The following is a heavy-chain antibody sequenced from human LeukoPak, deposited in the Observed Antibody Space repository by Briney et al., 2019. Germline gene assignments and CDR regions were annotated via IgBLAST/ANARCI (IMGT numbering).Heavy chain of an antibody. D-gene: IGHD6-13*01. CDR1: GGSISRYY. J-gene: IGHJ4*02. CDR2: IYYSGST. CDR3: ARHVGRSWVQNFDY. V-gene: IGHV4-59*08. Sequence: PSETLSLTCTVSGGSISRYYWSWIRQPPGKGLEWIGYIYYSGSTNYNPSLKSRVTISVDTSQNQFPLKLSSVTAADTAVYYCARHVGRSWVQNFDYGGQGTLVTVSP.